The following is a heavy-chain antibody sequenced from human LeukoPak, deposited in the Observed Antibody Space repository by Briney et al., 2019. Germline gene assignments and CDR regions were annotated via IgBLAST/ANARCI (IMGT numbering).Heavy chain of an antibody. D-gene: IGHD2-2*02. CDR3: ARGVRYCGSISCYTTFDAFDL. J-gene: IGHJ3*01. Sequence: ASVKVSCKTSGYTFTTSDINWVRQATGQGLEWMGWMSPNSGNTGYAQKFQGRVTMTRNTSISTAYMELSSLRSDDTAVYYCARGVRYCGSISCYTTFDAFDLWGQGTMVTVSS. V-gene: IGHV1-8*01. CDR1: GYTFTTSD. CDR2: MSPNSGNT.